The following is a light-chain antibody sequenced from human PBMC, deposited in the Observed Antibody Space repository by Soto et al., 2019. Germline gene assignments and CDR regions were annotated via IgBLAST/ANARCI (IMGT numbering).Light chain of an antibody. CDR1: QDIDKY. CDR2: DAS. Sequence: DIQMTQSPSSLSTSVGDSITITCQASQDIDKYLYWYQQKPGKAPKLLIYDASTLDTGVPSRFSGSRSGTRFTLTISSLQPEDIATYYFQQYDSLPITFGQGTRLDIK. CDR3: QQYDSLPIT. V-gene: IGKV1-33*01. J-gene: IGKJ5*01.